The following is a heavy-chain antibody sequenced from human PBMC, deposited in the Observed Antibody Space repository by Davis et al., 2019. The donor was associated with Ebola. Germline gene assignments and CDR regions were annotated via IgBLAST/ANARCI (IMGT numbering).Heavy chain of an antibody. J-gene: IGHJ4*02. Sequence: PGGSLRLSCAASGFTFSSYWMSWVRQAPGKGLEWIGSIYHSGSTYYNPSLKSRVTISVDTSKNQFSLKLSSVTAADTAVYYCAREAYSGYDSPVDYWGQGTLVTVSS. CDR3: AREAYSGYDSPVDY. D-gene: IGHD5-12*01. V-gene: IGHV4-38-2*02. CDR1: GFTFSSYW. CDR2: IYHSGST.